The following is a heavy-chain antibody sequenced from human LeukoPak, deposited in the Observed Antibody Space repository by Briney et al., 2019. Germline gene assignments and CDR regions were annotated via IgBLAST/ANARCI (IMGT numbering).Heavy chain of an antibody. Sequence: GGSLRLSCAASGFTFSSYSMHWVRQAPGKGLEWVSAISSNSNYIYYANTVKGRFTISRDNAKNTLFLQMNSLRSEDTAVYYCARVPVLLTMGCDYWGQGTLVTVSS. D-gene: IGHD2/OR15-2a*01. CDR2: ISSNSNYI. V-gene: IGHV3-21*01. CDR3: ARVPVLLTMGCDY. CDR1: GFTFSSYS. J-gene: IGHJ4*02.